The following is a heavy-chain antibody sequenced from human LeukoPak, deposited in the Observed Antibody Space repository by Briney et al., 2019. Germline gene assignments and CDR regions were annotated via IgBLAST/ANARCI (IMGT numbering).Heavy chain of an antibody. D-gene: IGHD1-14*01. CDR2: IYYSGST. CDR1: SGSISSSSYY. CDR3: ARRKRGFDY. V-gene: IGHV4-61*05. Sequence: SETLSLTCTVSSGSISSSSYYWGWIRQPPGKGLEWIGYIYYSGSTNYNPSLKSRVTISVDTSKNQFSLKLSSVTAADTAVYYCARRKRGFDYWGQGTLVTVSS. J-gene: IGHJ4*02.